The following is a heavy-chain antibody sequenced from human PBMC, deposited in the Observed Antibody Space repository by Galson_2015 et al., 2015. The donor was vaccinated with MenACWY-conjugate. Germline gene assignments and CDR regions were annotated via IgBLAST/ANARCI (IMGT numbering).Heavy chain of an antibody. J-gene: IGHJ1*01. V-gene: IGHV3-48*04. CDR1: GFTFSSYS. CDR2: ISSSSSTI. Sequence: SLRLSCAASGFTFSSYSMNWVRQAPGKGLEWVSYISSSSSTIYYADSVKGRFTISRDNAKNSLYLQMNSLRAEDTAVYYCARVRYFQHWGQGTLVPVSS. CDR3: ARVRYFQH. D-gene: IGHD4-17*01.